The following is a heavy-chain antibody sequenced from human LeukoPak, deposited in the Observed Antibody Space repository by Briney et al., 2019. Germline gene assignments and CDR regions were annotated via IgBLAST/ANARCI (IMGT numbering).Heavy chain of an antibody. Sequence: GGSLRLSCAASGFTFSSYPMNWVRQAPGKGLEWVSSISTSNSYIYYADSVKGRFTISRDNSKNTLYLQMNSLRAEDTAVYYCARTNNYYYYYYMDVWGKGTTVTISS. CDR1: GFTFSSYP. J-gene: IGHJ6*03. V-gene: IGHV3-21*01. D-gene: IGHD1/OR15-1a*01. CDR3: ARTNNYYYYYYMDV. CDR2: ISTSNSYI.